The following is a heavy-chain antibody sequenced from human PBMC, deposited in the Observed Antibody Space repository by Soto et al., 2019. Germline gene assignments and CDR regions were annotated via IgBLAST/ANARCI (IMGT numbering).Heavy chain of an antibody. CDR2: ISSSSSTK. Sequence: PGGSLRLSCEASGFTFSNYYMNWVRQVPGKGLEWVSSISSSSSTKYYADSVKGRFTISRDNAKNSLYLQMNSLRDEDTAVYYCARDPIFGVLPWGQGTLVTVSS. D-gene: IGHD3-3*02. J-gene: IGHJ5*02. CDR3: ARDPIFGVLP. V-gene: IGHV3-48*02. CDR1: GFTFSNYY.